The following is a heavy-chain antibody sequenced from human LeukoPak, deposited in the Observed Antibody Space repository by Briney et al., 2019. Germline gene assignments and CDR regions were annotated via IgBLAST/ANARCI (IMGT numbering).Heavy chain of an antibody. CDR2: ISSGSSYI. CDR3: ASRRGVYRDWFDP. D-gene: IGHD3-10*01. CDR1: GFTFSDDS. Sequence: GGSLRLSCAASGFTFSDDSMNWVRQAPGKGLEWVSSISSGSSYIYYADSVKGRFTISRDNANNSLYLQMNSLRAEDTAVYYCASRRGVYRDWFDPWGQGTLVTVSS. J-gene: IGHJ5*02. V-gene: IGHV3-21*01.